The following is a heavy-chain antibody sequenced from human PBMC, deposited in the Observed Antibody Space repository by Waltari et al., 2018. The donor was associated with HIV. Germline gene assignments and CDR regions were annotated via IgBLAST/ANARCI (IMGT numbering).Heavy chain of an antibody. CDR3: ARDSAPGLAVDDDDGEFFYYGLDV. J-gene: IGHJ6*01. Sequence: QVHLEQWGTGLLRPSETLSLPCAVYGGCFRGYYWPLIRQHPGGGLEWIGEVNHVGRTNYSPSLKGRVTVSVDTSKNQFSLTMRSVTAADTAVYYCARDSAPGLAVDDDDGEFFYYGLDVWGQGTTVTVSS. CDR2: VNHVGRT. CDR1: GGCFRGYY. V-gene: IGHV4-34*01. D-gene: IGHD6-19*01.